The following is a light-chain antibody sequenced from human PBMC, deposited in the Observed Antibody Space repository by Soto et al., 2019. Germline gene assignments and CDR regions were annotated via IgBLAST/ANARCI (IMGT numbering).Light chain of an antibody. CDR1: QSVSSTY. CDR3: QQRSKWPPEVT. CDR2: GAS. Sequence: EFVLTQSPGTLSLSPGERATLSCRASQSVSSTYIAWYQQKPGQAPRLLIYGASSRATGISARFSGSGSGTDFTLTISSLEPEDFAVYYCQQRSKWPPEVTFGQGTRLEIK. V-gene: IGKV3D-20*02. J-gene: IGKJ5*01.